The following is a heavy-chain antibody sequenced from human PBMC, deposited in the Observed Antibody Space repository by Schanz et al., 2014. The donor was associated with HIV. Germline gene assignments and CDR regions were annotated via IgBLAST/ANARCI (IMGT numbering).Heavy chain of an antibody. Sequence: QVRLQQWGSGLLKPSETLSLTCAAYGGSFSGHYWSWIRQPPGKGLEWIAELNHSGTTNYNPSLKSRVTISVDTSKNQFSLNLSSVTAADTAVYYCARVRRVILLWYGLFDQWGQGTLVTVSS. CDR1: GGSFSGHY. CDR3: ARVRRVILLWYGLFDQ. CDR2: LNHSGTT. D-gene: IGHD3-10*01. V-gene: IGHV4-34*01. J-gene: IGHJ4*02.